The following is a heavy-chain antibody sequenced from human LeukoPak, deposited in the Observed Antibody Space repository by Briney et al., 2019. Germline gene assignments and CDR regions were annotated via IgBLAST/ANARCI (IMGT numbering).Heavy chain of an antibody. CDR1: GGSISSGDYY. CDR3: ARGTSVQWFGELLYNGFDI. D-gene: IGHD3-10*01. CDR2: IYYSGST. J-gene: IGHJ3*02. V-gene: IGHV4-30-4*08. Sequence: SETLSLTCTVSGGSISSGDYYWSWIRQPPGKGLEWIGYIYYSGSTYYNPSLKSRVTISVDTSKSQFSLKLSSVTAADTAVYYCARGTSVQWFGELLYNGFDIWGQGTMVTVPS.